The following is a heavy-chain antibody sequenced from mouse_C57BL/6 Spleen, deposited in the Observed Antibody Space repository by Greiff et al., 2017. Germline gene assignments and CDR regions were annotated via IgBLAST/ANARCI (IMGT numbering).Heavy chain of an antibody. Sequence: VQLQQPGTELVKPGASVKLSCKASGYTFTSYWMHWVKQRPGQGLEWIGNINPSNGGTNYNEKFKSKATLTVDKSSSTAYMQLSSLTSEDSAVYYCARGATGVATHFDYWGQGTTLTVSS. D-gene: IGHD1-1*01. CDR3: ARGATGVATHFDY. CDR1: GYTFTSYW. J-gene: IGHJ2*01. CDR2: INPSNGGT. V-gene: IGHV1-53*01.